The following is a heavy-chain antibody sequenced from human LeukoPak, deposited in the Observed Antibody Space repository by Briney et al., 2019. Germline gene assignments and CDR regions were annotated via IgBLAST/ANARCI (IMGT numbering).Heavy chain of an antibody. D-gene: IGHD1-1*01. CDR1: GGSISTFF. CDR3: ARDLELERNRWNYFES. CDR2: IHYSGDT. Sequence: SETLSLTCTVSGGSISTFFWSWIRQPPGKGLEWIGSIHYSGDTKYNPSLKSRVSLSIETSKQQFSLRLSSVTAADTAVYYCARDLELERNRWNYFESWGQGTLVTVSS. J-gene: IGHJ4*02. V-gene: IGHV4-59*01.